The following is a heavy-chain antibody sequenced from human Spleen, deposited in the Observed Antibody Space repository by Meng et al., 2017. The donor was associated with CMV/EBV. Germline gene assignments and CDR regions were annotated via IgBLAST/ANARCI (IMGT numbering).Heavy chain of an antibody. J-gene: IGHJ6*02. CDR1: GFTFSSYS. CDR2: ISSSGSTI. V-gene: IGHV3-48*04. Sequence: GESLKISCAASGFTFSSYSMNWVRQAPGKGLEWVSYISSSGSTIYYADSVKGRFTISRDNAKNSLYLQMNSLRAEDTAVYYCARGAMKSDYYYYYYGMDVWGQGTTVTSP. CDR3: ARGAMKSDYYYYYYGMDV.